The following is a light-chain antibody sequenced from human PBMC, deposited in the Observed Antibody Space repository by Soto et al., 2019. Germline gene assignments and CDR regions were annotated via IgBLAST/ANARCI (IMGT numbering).Light chain of an antibody. Sequence: QSVLTQPPSASGTPGQRVTISCSGSSSNIGSNTVTWYQQLLGTAPKLLIYSNNQRPSGVPDRFSGSKSGTSASLAISGLQSEDEADYYCAAWDDSLNGYWVFGGGTKLTVL. CDR3: AAWDDSLNGYWV. CDR2: SNN. J-gene: IGLJ3*02. V-gene: IGLV1-44*01. CDR1: SSNIGSNT.